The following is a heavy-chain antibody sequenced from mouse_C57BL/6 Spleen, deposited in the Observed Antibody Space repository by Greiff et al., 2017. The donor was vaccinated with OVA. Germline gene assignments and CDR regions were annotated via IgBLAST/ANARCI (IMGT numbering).Heavy chain of an antibody. V-gene: IGHV10-1*01. D-gene: IGHD1-1*01. CDR3: VRQNTTVVATFDY. CDR2: IRSKSNNYAT. CDR1: GFSFNTYA. Sequence: EVNVVESGGGLVQPKGSLKLSCAASGFSFNTYAMNWVRQAPGKGLEWVARIRSKSNNYATYYADSVKDRFTISRDDSESMLYLQMNNLKTEDTAMYYCVRQNTTVVATFDYWGQGTTLTVSS. J-gene: IGHJ2*01.